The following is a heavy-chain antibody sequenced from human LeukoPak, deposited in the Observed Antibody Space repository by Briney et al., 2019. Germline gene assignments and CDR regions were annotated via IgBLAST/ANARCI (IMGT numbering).Heavy chain of an antibody. Sequence: GASVKVSCKASGYTFTSYDINWVRQAPGQGLEWMGWMNPNSGNTGYAQKFQGRVTMTRNTSISTAYMELSSLRSEDTAVYYCAREDRYSYGHGGYYYYYMDVWGKGTTVTVSS. CDR2: MNPNSGNT. CDR1: GYTFTSYD. CDR3: AREDRYSYGHGGYYYYYMDV. D-gene: IGHD5-18*01. J-gene: IGHJ6*03. V-gene: IGHV1-8*01.